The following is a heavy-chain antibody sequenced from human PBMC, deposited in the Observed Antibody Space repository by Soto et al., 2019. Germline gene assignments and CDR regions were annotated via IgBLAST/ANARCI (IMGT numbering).Heavy chain of an antibody. CDR3: EHRGVAGNLDY. Sequence: QITLKESGPPLVKPTQTLTLTCTFSGFSLTTSGVGVGWIRQPPGKALEWLALIYWDDDKRYSPSLKSRLTITKDTSKNQVVLTMTNMDPVDTATYYCEHRGVAGNLDYWGQGTLVTVSS. J-gene: IGHJ4*02. D-gene: IGHD6-19*01. V-gene: IGHV2-5*02. CDR2: IYWDDDK. CDR1: GFSLTTSGVG.